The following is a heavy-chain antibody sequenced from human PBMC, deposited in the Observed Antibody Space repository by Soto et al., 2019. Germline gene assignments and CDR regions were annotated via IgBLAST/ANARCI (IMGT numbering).Heavy chain of an antibody. CDR3: ARISMATDSTDC. CDR2: INAGNGNT. Sequence: QVQLVQSGAEVKKPGASVKVSCKASGYTFTSYAMHWVRQAPGQRLEWMGWINAGNGNTKYSQKFQGRVTITRDTSASTVYVERSSMICEDTAGYYCARISMATDSTDCWGQVTLVTVSS. V-gene: IGHV1-3*01. D-gene: IGHD5-12*01. CDR1: GYTFTSYA. J-gene: IGHJ4*02.